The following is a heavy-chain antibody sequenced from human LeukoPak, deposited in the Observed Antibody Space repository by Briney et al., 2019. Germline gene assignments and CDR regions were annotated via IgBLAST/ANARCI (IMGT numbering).Heavy chain of an antibody. D-gene: IGHD1-1*01. CDR2: IDWDDEK. Sequence: SGPTLVTPTQTLTLTCTFSGFSLSTSGMCVNWIRQPPGKALEWLARIDWDDEKYYFTSLKTRLTISKDTSKNHVVLTMTNMDPVDTGTYYCARSQLDSIYFDYWGQGTLVTVSS. CDR1: GFSLSTSGMC. V-gene: IGHV2-70*11. CDR3: ARSQLDSIYFDY. J-gene: IGHJ4*02.